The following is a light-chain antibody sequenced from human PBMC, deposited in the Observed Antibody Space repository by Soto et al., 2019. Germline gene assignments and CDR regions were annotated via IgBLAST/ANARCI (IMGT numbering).Light chain of an antibody. CDR3: LQLDSFPPT. J-gene: IGKJ1*01. CDR2: AAS. Sequence: DIQLTQSPSFLSASVGDRVTITCRASQGISSHLVWFQQEPGKAPKLLFYAASTLQSGVPSRFTGVGAGTEFTLTISSLQPEDFATYYCLQLDSFPPTFGQGTKVETK. V-gene: IGKV1-9*01. CDR1: QGISSH.